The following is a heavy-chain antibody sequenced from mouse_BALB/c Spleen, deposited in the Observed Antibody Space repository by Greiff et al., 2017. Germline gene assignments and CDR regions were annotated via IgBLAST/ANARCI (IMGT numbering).Heavy chain of an antibody. V-gene: IGHV1-9*01. J-gene: IGHJ4*01. CDR3: ARGDGNGGLSYAMDD. CDR1: GYTFSSYW. D-gene: IGHD2-1*01. Sequence: QVQLQQSGAELMKPGASVKISCKATGYTFSSYWIEWVKQRPGHGLEWIGEILPGSGSTNYNEKFKGKATFTADTSSNTAYMQLSSLTSEDSAVYYCARGDGNGGLSYAMDDWGQGTSVTVSS. CDR2: ILPGSGST.